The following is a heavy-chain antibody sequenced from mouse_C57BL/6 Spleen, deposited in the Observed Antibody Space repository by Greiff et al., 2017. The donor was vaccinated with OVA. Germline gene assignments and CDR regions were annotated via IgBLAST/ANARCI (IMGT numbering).Heavy chain of an antibody. CDR1: GYSFTDYN. D-gene: IGHD2-4*01. CDR2: INPNYGTT. CDR3: AREADYDGDWFAY. J-gene: IGHJ3*01. Sequence: VQLKESGPELVKPGASVKISCKASGYSFTDYNMNWVKQSNGKSLEWIGVINPNYGTTSYNQKFKGKATLTVDQSSSTAYMQLNSLTSEDSAVYYCAREADYDGDWFAYWGQGTLVTVSA. V-gene: IGHV1-39*01.